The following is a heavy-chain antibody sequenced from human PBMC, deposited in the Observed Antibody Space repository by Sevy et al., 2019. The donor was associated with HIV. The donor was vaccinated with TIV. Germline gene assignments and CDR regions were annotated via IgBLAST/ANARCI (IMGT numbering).Heavy chain of an antibody. CDR2: IWYDGSNK. D-gene: IGHD3-16*01. V-gene: IGHV3-33*01. J-gene: IGHJ6*02. CDR3: ARDREWADGGYYYGMDV. CDR1: GFTFSSYG. Sequence: GGSLRLSCAASGFTFSSYGMHWVRQAPGKGLEWVAVIWYDGSNKYYADSVKGRFTISRDNSKNTPYLQMNSLRAEDTAVYYCARDREWADGGYYYGMDVWGQGTTVTVSS.